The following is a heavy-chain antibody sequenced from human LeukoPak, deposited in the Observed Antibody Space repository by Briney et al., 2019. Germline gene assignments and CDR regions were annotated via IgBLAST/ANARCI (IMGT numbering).Heavy chain of an antibody. J-gene: IGHJ4*02. Sequence: SETLSLTCTASGGSISSSSYYWGWIRQPPGKGLEWIGSIYYSGNTYYNPSLKSRVTISVDTSKNQFSLKLSSVTAADTAVYYCARGVQRRFGDSDYFDYWGQGTLVTVSS. CDR1: GGSISSSSYY. CDR2: IYYSGNT. CDR3: ARGVQRRFGDSDYFDY. D-gene: IGHD3-10*01. V-gene: IGHV4-39*07.